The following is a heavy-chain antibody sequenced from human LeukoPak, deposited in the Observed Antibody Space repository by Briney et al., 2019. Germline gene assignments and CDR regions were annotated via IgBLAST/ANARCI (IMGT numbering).Heavy chain of an antibody. J-gene: IGHJ4*02. V-gene: IGHV3-23*01. Sequence: GGSLRLSCAASGFTFSSYAMSWVRQAPGKGLEWVSAISGSGGSTYYADSVKGRFTISRDNSKNTLHLQMNSLRAEDTAVYYCAKLFDDILTGYYVPVSPIDYWGQGTLVTVSS. D-gene: IGHD3-9*01. CDR2: ISGSGGST. CDR1: GFTFSSYA. CDR3: AKLFDDILTGYYVPVSPIDY.